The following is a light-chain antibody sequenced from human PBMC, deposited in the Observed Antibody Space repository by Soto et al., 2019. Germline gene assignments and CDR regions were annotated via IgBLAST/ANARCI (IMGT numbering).Light chain of an antibody. V-gene: IGKV3-20*01. Sequence: EIVLTQSPGTLSLSPGERATLSCRASQSFSSRYLAWYQQKPGQAPRLLIHGASSRATGIPDRFSGSGSGTDFTLTISRLEPEDFAVYYCQQYGSPPPYTFGQGTKLEIK. J-gene: IGKJ2*01. CDR2: GAS. CDR3: QQYGSPPPYT. CDR1: QSFSSRY.